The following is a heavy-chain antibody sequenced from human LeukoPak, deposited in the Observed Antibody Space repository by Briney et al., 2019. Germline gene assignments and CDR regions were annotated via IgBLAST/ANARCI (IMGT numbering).Heavy chain of an antibody. D-gene: IGHD3-10*01. CDR2: INHSGST. CDR3: AGGTTPGVF. Sequence: SETLSLTCAVYGVSFSGYYWTWIRQPPGKGLEWIGEINHSGSTTYNPSLNTRDTISINTSKNQVPLNPTAVTAADMALYYCAGGTTPGVFWGQGTLATVSS. V-gene: IGHV4-34*01. J-gene: IGHJ4*02. CDR1: GVSFSGYY.